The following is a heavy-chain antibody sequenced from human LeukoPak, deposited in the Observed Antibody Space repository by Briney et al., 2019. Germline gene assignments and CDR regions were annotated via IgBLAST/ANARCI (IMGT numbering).Heavy chain of an antibody. CDR1: GFTFSSYW. CDR2: INSDRSST. V-gene: IGHV3-74*01. D-gene: IGHD4-23*01. Sequence: GGSLRLSCAASGFTFSSYWMHWVRQAPGKGLVWVSRINSDRSSTSYADSVKGRFTISRDNAKNTLYLQMNSLRAEDTAVYYCASSATVVPYYYYGMDVWGQGTTVTVSS. CDR3: ASSATVVPYYYYGMDV. J-gene: IGHJ6*02.